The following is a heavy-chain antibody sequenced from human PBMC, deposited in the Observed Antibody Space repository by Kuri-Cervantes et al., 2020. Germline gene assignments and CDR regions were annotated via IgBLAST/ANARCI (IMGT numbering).Heavy chain of an antibody. CDR3: ARDHSSGCLDY. Sequence: GESLKISCAASGFTVSSNYMSWVRQAPGKGLEWVSVIYSGGSTYYADSVKGRFTISRDNSKNTLYLQMNSLRAEDTAVYYCARDHSSGCLDYWGQGTLVTVSS. V-gene: IGHV3-53*01. CDR1: GFTVSSNY. D-gene: IGHD6-19*01. CDR2: IYSGGST. J-gene: IGHJ4*02.